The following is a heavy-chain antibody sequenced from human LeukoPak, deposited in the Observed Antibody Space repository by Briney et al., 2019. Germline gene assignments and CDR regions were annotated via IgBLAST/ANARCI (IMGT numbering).Heavy chain of an antibody. V-gene: IGHV3-30*02. CDR3: AQGQAIFGVVRGFDY. CDR1: GSASGFTSNTYG. J-gene: IGHJ4*02. CDR2: IRYDGSNK. D-gene: IGHD3-3*01. Sequence: QPGGSLRLSCAASGSASGFTSNTYGMSWVRRAPGKGLEWLAFIRYDGSNKYYADSVKGRFTISRDNSKNTLYLQMNSLRAEDTAVYYCAQGQAIFGVVRGFDYWGQGTLVTVSS.